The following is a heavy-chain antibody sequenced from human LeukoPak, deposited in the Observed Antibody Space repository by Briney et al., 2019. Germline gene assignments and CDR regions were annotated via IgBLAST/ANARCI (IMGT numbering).Heavy chain of an antibody. CDR2: IYDSGST. CDR3: ARRGSGGRSFGY. Sequence: SETLSLTCTVSGGSMSTYYWSWIRQPPGKGLEWIGYIYDSGSTNYNPSLKSRVTISVDTSKNHFSLNLSSVTAADTAVYYCARRGSGGRSFGYWGQGTLVTVSS. D-gene: IGHD3-10*01. V-gene: IGHV4-59*08. J-gene: IGHJ4*02. CDR1: GGSMSTYY.